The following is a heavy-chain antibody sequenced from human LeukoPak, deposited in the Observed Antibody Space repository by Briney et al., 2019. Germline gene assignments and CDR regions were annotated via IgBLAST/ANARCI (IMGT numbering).Heavy chain of an antibody. CDR3: ARVLDDSSGYWFYYGMDV. V-gene: IGHV1-18*01. D-gene: IGHD3-22*01. Sequence: ASVKVSFKASGYTFNSYGISWVRQAPGQGLEWMGWISAYNGNTNYAQKLQGRVTMTTDTSTSTAYMELRSLRSDDTAVYYCARVLDDSSGYWFYYGMDVWGQGTTVTVSS. J-gene: IGHJ6*02. CDR2: ISAYNGNT. CDR1: GYTFNSYG.